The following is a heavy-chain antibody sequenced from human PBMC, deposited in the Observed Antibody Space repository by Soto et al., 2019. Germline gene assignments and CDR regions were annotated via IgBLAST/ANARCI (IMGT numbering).Heavy chain of an antibody. Sequence: SETLSLTCAVYGGSFSGYYWSWIRQPPGKGLEWIGEINHSGSTNYNPSLKSRVTISVDTSKNQFSLQLTSVTAADTAVYYCARNSTYYYDSSGYNYHYYFDYWGQGTLVTVSS. D-gene: IGHD3-22*01. CDR2: INHSGST. CDR1: GGSFSGYY. J-gene: IGHJ4*02. V-gene: IGHV4-34*01. CDR3: ARNSTYYYDSSGYNYHYYFDY.